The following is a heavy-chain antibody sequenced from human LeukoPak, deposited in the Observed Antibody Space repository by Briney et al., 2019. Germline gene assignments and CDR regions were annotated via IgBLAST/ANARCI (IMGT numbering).Heavy chain of an antibody. CDR2: ISYDGSNK. CDR1: GFTFSSYA. V-gene: IGHV3-30*04. D-gene: IGHD3-22*01. Sequence: GGSLRLSCAASGFTFSSYAMHWVRQAPGKGLEWVSFISYDGSNKYYADSVKGRFTISRDNAKNTLYLQMNSLTSEDTAVYFCARAADTSGYYPAYWGQGTLVTVSS. J-gene: IGHJ4*02. CDR3: ARAADTSGYYPAY.